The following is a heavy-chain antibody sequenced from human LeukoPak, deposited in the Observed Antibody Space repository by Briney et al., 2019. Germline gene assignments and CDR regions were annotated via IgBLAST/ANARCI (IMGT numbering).Heavy chain of an antibody. J-gene: IGHJ4*02. V-gene: IGHV1-2*02. Sequence: ASVKVSCKASGYTFTGYYMHWVRHAPGQGLEWMGWINPNSGGTNYAQKFQGRDTMTRDTSISTAYMELSRLRSDDTAVYYCARGLNGYCSSTSCYILYWGQGTLVTVSS. CDR1: GYTFTGYY. D-gene: IGHD2-2*02. CDR2: INPNSGGT. CDR3: ARGLNGYCSSTSCYILY.